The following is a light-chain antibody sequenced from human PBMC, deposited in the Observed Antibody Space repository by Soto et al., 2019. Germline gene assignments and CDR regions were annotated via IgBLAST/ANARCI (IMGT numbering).Light chain of an antibody. CDR3: QHTKSFPFT. V-gene: IGKV1-12*02. CDR2: AAS. Sequence: DIQMTQSPSSVSASVGDEVTLTCRASQAVNIWLAWYQQRPGRAPKLLIYAASRLPSGVPARFIGSGSGTVFTLTINSLQPEDFGTYYCQHTKSFPFTFGGGTKV. J-gene: IGKJ4*01. CDR1: QAVNIW.